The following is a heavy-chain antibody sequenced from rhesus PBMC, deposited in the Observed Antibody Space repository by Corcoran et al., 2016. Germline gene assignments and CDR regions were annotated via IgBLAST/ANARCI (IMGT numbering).Heavy chain of an antibody. D-gene: IGHD6-31*01. Sequence: QVQLQESGPGVVKPSETLSLTCPVSGCSSSDTYRWSWIRQPPGKGLECIWYISGTSPSTNHNPTLKSRITISKATSKTHYALKLRSVTAADTAVYYCARGVVAAGGYYYGLDSWGQGFVVTVSS. CDR1: GCSSSDTYR. J-gene: IGHJ6*01. V-gene: IGHV4S10*01. CDR2: ISGTSPST. CDR3: ARGVVAAGGYYYGLDS.